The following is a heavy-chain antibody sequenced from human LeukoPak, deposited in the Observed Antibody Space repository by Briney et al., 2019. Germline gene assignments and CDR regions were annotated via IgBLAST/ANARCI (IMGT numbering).Heavy chain of an antibody. CDR2: INPSGGST. V-gene: IGHV1-46*01. Sequence: ASVKVSCKASGYTFTSYYMHWVRQAPGQGLEWMGIINPSGGSTSYAQRFQGRVTMTRDMSTSTVYMELSSLRSEDTAVYYCARAYYDFWSGLLRNYYYYYMDVWGKGTTVTVSS. CDR1: GYTFTSYY. D-gene: IGHD3-3*01. J-gene: IGHJ6*03. CDR3: ARAYYDFWSGLLRNYYYYYMDV.